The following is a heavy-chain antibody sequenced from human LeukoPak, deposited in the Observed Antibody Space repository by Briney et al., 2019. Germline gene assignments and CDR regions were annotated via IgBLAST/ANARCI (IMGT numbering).Heavy chain of an antibody. V-gene: IGHV5-10-1*01. Sequence: GESLKISCKGSGYSFTNYWISWVRQMPGKGLEWMGRIDPSDSYTNYSPSFQGHVTISADKSISTAYLQWSGLRASDTAMYYCARSYGSGSYGGAFDIWGQGTMVTVSS. CDR2: IDPSDSYT. CDR3: ARSYGSGSYGGAFDI. J-gene: IGHJ3*02. D-gene: IGHD3-10*01. CDR1: GYSFTNYW.